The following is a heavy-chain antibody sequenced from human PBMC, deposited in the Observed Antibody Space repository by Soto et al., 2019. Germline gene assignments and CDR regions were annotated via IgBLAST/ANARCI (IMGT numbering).Heavy chain of an antibody. D-gene: IGHD3-10*01. V-gene: IGHV4-34*01. CDR3: ARGYYYGSGSDPTAYYYGMDV. Sequence: QVQLQQWGAGLLKPSETLSLTCAVYGGSFSGYYWSWIRQPPGKGLEWIGEINHSGSTNYNPSLKSRVTISVDTSKNQFSLKLSSVTAADTSVYYCARGYYYGSGSDPTAYYYGMDVWGQGTTVTFSS. CDR2: INHSGST. J-gene: IGHJ6*02. CDR1: GGSFSGYY.